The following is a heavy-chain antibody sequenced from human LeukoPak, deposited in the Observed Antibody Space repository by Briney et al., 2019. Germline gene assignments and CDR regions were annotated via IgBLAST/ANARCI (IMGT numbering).Heavy chain of an antibody. J-gene: IGHJ3*02. V-gene: IGHV1-69*05. CDR2: IIPIFGTA. CDR1: GGTFSSYA. CDR3: RVDYYDSSGSRSYAFDI. D-gene: IGHD3-22*01. Sequence: SVKVSFKASGGTFSSYAICRVRQAPGQGLEWMWRIIPIFGTANYAHKFQGRVTITTDESTSTAYMELSSLRSEDTAVYYCRVDYYDSSGSRSYAFDIWGQGTMVTVSS.